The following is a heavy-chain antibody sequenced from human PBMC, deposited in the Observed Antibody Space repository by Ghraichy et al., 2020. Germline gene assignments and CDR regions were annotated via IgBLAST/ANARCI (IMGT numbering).Heavy chain of an antibody. J-gene: IGHJ4*02. CDR3: ARASDIVVVIPATRRGPFDY. CDR1: GYTFTSYA. CDR2: INTNTGNP. D-gene: IGHD2-15*01. Sequence: ASVKVSCKASGYTFTSYAINWVRQAPGQGLEWMGWINTNTGNPTYAQGFAGRFVFSLDTSVSTAYLQISRLKPEDTAVYYCARASDIVVVIPATRRGPFDYWGQGTLVTVSS. V-gene: IGHV7-4-1*02.